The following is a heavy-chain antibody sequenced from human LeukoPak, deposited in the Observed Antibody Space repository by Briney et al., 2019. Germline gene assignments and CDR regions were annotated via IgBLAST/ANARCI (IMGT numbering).Heavy chain of an antibody. Sequence: PGGSLRLSCAASGFTFNYAWMSWVRQVPGKGLEWVSAISGSGGSTYYADSVKGRFTISRDNSKNTLYLQMNSLRAEDTAVYYCAKDLGPEYYDFWSGYSNYGMDVWGQGTTVTVSS. CDR3: AKDLGPEYYDFWSGYSNYGMDV. D-gene: IGHD3-3*01. CDR2: ISGSGGST. J-gene: IGHJ6*02. V-gene: IGHV3-23*01. CDR1: GFTFNYAW.